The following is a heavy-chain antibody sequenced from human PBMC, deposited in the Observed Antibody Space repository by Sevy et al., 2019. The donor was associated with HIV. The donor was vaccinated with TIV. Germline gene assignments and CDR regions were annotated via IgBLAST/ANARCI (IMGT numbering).Heavy chain of an antibody. CDR2: INEDRSEK. V-gene: IGHV3-7*01. CDR3: ASSVNSGWSGAFDI. J-gene: IGHJ3*02. D-gene: IGHD6-19*01. Sequence: GSLRLSCAVSGFTFSNYWMSWVRLAPGKGLEWVANINEDRSEKYYVGSVKGRFTISRDNARNSLYLEMNNLRTEDTAVYYCASSVNSGWSGAFDIWGQRTMVTVSS. CDR1: GFTFSNYW.